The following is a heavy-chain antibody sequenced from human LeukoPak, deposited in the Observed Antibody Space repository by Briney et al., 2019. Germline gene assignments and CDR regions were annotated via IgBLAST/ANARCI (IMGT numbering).Heavy chain of an antibody. J-gene: IGHJ4*02. D-gene: IGHD5-24*01. V-gene: IGHV3-7*03. Sequence: GGSLRLSCAASGFSFSSYWMSWMRQAPGKGLQWVGNVNEPGNGKQYVDSVKGRFTISRDNARNLLYLQMDDLRAEDTATYFCARDDVEGFFDHWGQGTLVTVSS. CDR3: ARDDVEGFFDH. CDR2: VNEPGNGK. CDR1: GFSFSSYW.